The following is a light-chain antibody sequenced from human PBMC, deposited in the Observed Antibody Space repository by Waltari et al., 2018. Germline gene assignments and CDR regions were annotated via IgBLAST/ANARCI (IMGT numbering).Light chain of an antibody. CDR2: DVN. CDR1: SSDFSGSNY. V-gene: IGLV2-14*03. Sequence: HSALTQPASVSGPPGQSITIPCTGTSSDFSGSNYTSWYQQHPGKAPKLMIYDVNNRPSGVSNRFSGSKSGNTAALTISGLQAEDEADYYCSSYTSTSVMFGGGTKLTVL. J-gene: IGLJ3*02. CDR3: SSYTSTSVM.